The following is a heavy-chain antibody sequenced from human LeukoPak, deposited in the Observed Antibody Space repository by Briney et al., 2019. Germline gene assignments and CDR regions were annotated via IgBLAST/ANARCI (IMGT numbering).Heavy chain of an antibody. Sequence: GASVEVSCKASGGTFSSYAISWVRQAPGQGLEWMGRIIPILGIANYAQKFQGRVTITADKSTSTAYMELSSLRSEDTAVYYCARDPMITFGGVIVDYWGQGTLVTVSS. V-gene: IGHV1-69*04. D-gene: IGHD3-16*02. J-gene: IGHJ4*02. CDR3: ARDPMITFGGVIVDY. CDR2: IIPILGIA. CDR1: GGTFSSYA.